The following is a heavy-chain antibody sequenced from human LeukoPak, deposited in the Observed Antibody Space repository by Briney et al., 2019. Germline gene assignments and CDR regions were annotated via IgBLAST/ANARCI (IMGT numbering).Heavy chain of an antibody. CDR2: IKNDGSES. Sequence: GSLRLSCAVSGFNFRDHWMDWVRQAPGKGLEWVGHIKNDGSESYYVDSLKGRFSISGDNTNNALYLQMNSLRVEDTAVYYCAKNNGWFHLAQWGQGTLVTVSS. D-gene: IGHD6-19*01. CDR1: GFNFRDHW. CDR3: AKNNGWFHLAQ. V-gene: IGHV3-7*03. J-gene: IGHJ4*02.